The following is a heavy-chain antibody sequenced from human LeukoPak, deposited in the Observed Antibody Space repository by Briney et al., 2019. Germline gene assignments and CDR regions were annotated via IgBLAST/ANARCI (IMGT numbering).Heavy chain of an antibody. D-gene: IGHD1-26*01. CDR3: ARDRGSTGYYYLDS. Sequence: SETLSLTCSVSGGPLTEYYWSWVRQPPGKGREGIGYNYQTGSTTYSPSLKSRVTMSVDASSNQFSLQLVSVTAADTAVYYCARDRGSTGYYYLDSWGQGSLVTVSS. V-gene: IGHV4-59*01. CDR2: NYQTGST. CDR1: GGPLTEYY. J-gene: IGHJ4*02.